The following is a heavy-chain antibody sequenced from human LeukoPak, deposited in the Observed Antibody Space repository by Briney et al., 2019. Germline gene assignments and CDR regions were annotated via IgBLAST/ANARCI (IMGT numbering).Heavy chain of an antibody. D-gene: IGHD2-21*02. CDR1: GFIFGDDA. V-gene: IGHV3-49*03. CDR3: DKGRQGDSSWFDP. Sequence: PGGSLRLSCTAAGFIFGDDAVGWFRPAPGGGVGWVGFIRSKTYAGTKEYAATVKGRFSNSRDDYKRIAYLELNSLTTEHTAMYFCDKGRQGDSSWFDPWGQGTLVAVSS. J-gene: IGHJ5*02. CDR2: IRSKTYAGTK.